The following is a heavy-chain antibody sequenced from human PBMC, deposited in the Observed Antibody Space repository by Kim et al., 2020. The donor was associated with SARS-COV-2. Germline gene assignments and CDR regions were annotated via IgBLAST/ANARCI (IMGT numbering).Heavy chain of an antibody. V-gene: IGHV3-23*01. CDR3: AHGGATTGKWGY. J-gene: IGHJ4*02. Sequence: YADSVKGRFTISRDNSKNTLYLQMNSLGAEDTAVYYCAHGGATTGKWGYWGQGTLVTVSS. D-gene: IGHD1-26*01.